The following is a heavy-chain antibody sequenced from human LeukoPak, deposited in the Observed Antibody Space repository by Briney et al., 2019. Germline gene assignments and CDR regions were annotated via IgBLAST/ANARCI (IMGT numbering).Heavy chain of an antibody. J-gene: IGHJ4*02. CDR3: ARVGCSSTSCRTYFDY. D-gene: IGHD2-2*01. V-gene: IGHV4-30-4*08. CDR2: IYYSGST. CDR1: GGSISSGDYY. Sequence: SETLSLTCTVSGGSISSGDYYWGWLRQPPGKGLEWIGYIYYSGSTYYNPSLKSRVTISVDTSKNQFSLKLSSVTAADTAVYYCARVGCSSTSCRTYFDYWGQGTLVAVSS.